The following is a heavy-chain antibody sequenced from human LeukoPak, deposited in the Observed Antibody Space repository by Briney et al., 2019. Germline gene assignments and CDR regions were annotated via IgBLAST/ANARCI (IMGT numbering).Heavy chain of an antibody. CDR1: GDSIVSDIW. CDR3: AMKALDPPPGPQPDTRRTAFDS. D-gene: IGHD1-1*01. V-gene: IGHV4-4*02. CDR2: IYHSGST. J-gene: IGHJ3*01. Sequence: PSETLSLTCVVSGDSIVSDIWWSWVRQPPGKGLQWVGEIYHSGSTNYNPSLKSRVTLSVDKSKNQFSLMLTAVTAADTALYFSAMKALDPPPGPQPDTRRTAFDSWGQGTMVTVSS.